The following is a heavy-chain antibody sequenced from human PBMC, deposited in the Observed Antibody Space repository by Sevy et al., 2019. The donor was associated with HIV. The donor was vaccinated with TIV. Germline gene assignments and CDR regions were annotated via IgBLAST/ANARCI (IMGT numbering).Heavy chain of an antibody. CDR3: ARQVGQLRFFDWSPGYFDY. CDR2: IYYSGGT. V-gene: IGHV4-39*01. Sequence: SETLSLTCTVSGDSISSSPYYWGWIRQSHGKGLEWIGSIYYSGGTYYNPSLKSRVPISVDTSKNQCSLKLNSVTAADTAVYYCARQVGQLRFFDWSPGYFDYWGQGILVTVSS. CDR1: GDSISSSPYY. J-gene: IGHJ4*02. D-gene: IGHD3-9*01.